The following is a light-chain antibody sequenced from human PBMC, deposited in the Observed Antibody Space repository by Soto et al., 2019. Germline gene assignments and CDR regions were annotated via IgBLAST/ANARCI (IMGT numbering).Light chain of an antibody. J-gene: IGKJ1*01. CDR1: QSIANNY. CDR2: DAS. V-gene: IGKV3-20*01. Sequence: EVALSQSPGALSLSPGGISTLSFRASQSIANNYLTWYQQKPGQAPRVLIYDASTRATGIPDRFSGSGSGTDFTLTISRLEPEDSAVYYCQQYGSSPWTFGQGTKVDIK. CDR3: QQYGSSPWT.